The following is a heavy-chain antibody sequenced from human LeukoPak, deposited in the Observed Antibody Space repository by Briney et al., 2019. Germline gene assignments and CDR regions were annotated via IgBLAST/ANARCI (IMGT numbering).Heavy chain of an antibody. Sequence: GASVKVSCKASGYAFTGYYMHWVRQAPGQGLEWMGWINPNSGGTNYAQKFQGRVTMTRDMSISTAYMELSRLRSDDTAVYYCARSPGFLEWLPTTDWFDPWGQGTLVTVSS. CDR2: INPNSGGT. J-gene: IGHJ5*02. CDR3: ARSPGFLEWLPTTDWFDP. D-gene: IGHD3-3*01. CDR1: GYAFTGYY. V-gene: IGHV1-2*02.